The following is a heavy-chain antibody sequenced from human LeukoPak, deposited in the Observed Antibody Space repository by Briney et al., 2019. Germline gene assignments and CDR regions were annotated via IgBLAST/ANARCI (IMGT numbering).Heavy chain of an antibody. V-gene: IGHV4-38-2*01. Sequence: PSETLSLTCAVSGYSISSGYYWGWIRQPPGKGLEWIGSIYHSGSTYHNPSLKSRVTISVDTSKNQFSLKLSSVTAADTAVYYCASTSSSSSSQFDYWGQGTLVTASS. CDR3: ASTSSSSSSQFDY. J-gene: IGHJ4*02. CDR2: IYHSGST. D-gene: IGHD6-6*01. CDR1: GYSISSGYY.